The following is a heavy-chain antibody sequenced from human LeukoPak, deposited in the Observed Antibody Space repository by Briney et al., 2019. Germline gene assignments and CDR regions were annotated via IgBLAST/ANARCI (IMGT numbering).Heavy chain of an antibody. CDR3: AKEPYSGSQLLDY. CDR1: GFTFSSHA. CDR2: ISSGGGST. D-gene: IGHD1-26*01. J-gene: IGHJ4*02. V-gene: IGHV3-23*01. Sequence: GGSLRLSCAASGFTFSSHAMSWVRQAPGKGLEWVSGISSGGGSTYYADSVEGRFSVSRDNSKNTLYLQMNSLRAEDTAAYYCAKEPYSGSQLLDYWGQGTLVTVSS.